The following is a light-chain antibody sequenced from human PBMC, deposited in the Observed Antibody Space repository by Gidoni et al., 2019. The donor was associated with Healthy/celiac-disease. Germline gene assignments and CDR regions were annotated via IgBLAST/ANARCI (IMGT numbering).Light chain of an antibody. J-gene: IGKJ2*04. CDR1: QSISSW. Sequence: DIPLTQSPSTLSASVGDRVTITCRASQSISSWLAWYQQKPGKAPKLLIYKASSLESGAPSRFSGSGSGTEFTLTISSLQPDDFATYYCQQYNSYSSSFXQXTKLEIK. CDR2: KAS. V-gene: IGKV1-5*03. CDR3: QQYNSYSSS.